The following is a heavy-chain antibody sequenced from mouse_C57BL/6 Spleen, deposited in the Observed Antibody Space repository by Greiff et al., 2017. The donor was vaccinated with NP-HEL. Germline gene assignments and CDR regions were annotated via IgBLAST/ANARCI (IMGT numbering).Heavy chain of an antibody. CDR1: GYTFTSYW. CDR2: IYPGSGST. Sequence: VQLQQPGAELVKPGASVKMSCKASGYTFTSYWITWVKQRPGQGLEWIGDIYPGSGSTNYNEKFKSKATLTVDTSSSTAYMQLSSLTSEDSAVYYCARWGDYDDYFDYWGQGTTLTVSS. J-gene: IGHJ2*01. V-gene: IGHV1-55*01. D-gene: IGHD2-4*01. CDR3: ARWGDYDDYFDY.